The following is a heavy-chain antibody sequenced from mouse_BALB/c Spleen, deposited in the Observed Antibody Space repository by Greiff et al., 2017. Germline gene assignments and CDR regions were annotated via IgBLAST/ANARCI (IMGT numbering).Heavy chain of an antibody. D-gene: IGHD1-1*01. CDR1: GYTFTSYW. V-gene: IGHV1-87*01. CDR2: IYPGDGDT. J-gene: IGHJ4*01. Sequence: QVQLQQSGAELARPGASVKLSCKASGYTFTSYWMQWVKQRPGQGLEWIGAIYPGDGDTRYTQKFKGKATLTADESSSTAYMQLSSLASEDSAVYYCARSGDGSSSLYAMDYWGQGTSVTVSS. CDR3: ARSGDGSSSLYAMDY.